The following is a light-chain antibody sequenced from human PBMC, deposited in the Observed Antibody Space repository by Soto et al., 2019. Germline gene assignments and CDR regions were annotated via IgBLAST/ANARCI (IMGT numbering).Light chain of an antibody. CDR1: QSVSSSY. V-gene: IGKV3-20*01. CDR3: QHFGGTTFT. CDR2: GAS. J-gene: IGKJ5*01. Sequence: EIMRTQSPGTLSLYHGERANLSCSPSQSVSSSYIAWYQQRPGQTPSLLIYGASTRATGIPDRFSGSGSGTHFTLTISRLEPGDFAVYYCQHFGGTTFTFGQGTRLEI.